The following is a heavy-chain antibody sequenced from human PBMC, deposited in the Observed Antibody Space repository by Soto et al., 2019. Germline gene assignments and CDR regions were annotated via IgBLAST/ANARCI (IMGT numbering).Heavy chain of an antibody. J-gene: IGHJ5*02. CDR3: AKDRVLVTTTSGWFDP. CDR1: GFIFSSYA. Sequence: QPGGSLRLSCAASGFIFSSYAMSWVRQAPGKGLEWVSAISGSGGSTYYADSVKGRFTISRDNSKNKLYLQMNSLRAEDTAVYYCAKDRVLVTTTSGWFDPWGQGTLVTRLL. V-gene: IGHV3-23*01. D-gene: IGHD2-15*01. CDR2: ISGSGGST.